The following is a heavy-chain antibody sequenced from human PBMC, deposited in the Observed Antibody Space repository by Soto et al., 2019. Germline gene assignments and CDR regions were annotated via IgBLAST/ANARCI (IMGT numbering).Heavy chain of an antibody. Sequence: QVQLQEPGPGLVQPSETLSLTCTVSGGSVTSVDYYWSWIRQPPGKGLEWIGYIYSSGNTNYNPSLKSRLTISIDTSKNHFSLKLNSVTAADTAVYYCARDSRGVVTSLDYWGQGTLVTVSS. D-gene: IGHD2-21*02. V-gene: IGHV4-61*03. J-gene: IGHJ4*02. CDR3: ARDSRGVVTSLDY. CDR1: GGSVTSVDYY. CDR2: IYSSGNT.